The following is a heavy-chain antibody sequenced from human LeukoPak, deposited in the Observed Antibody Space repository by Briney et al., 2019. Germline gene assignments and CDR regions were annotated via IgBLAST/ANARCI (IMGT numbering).Heavy chain of an antibody. Sequence: SETLSLTCTVSGYSISSGYYWGWIRQPRGKGLEWIGSIYHSGSTYYNPSLKSRVTISVDTSKNQFSLKLSSVTAADTAVYYCARFSPSTNFDYWGQGTLVTVSS. CDR3: ARFSPSTNFDY. D-gene: IGHD2-2*01. V-gene: IGHV4-38-2*02. J-gene: IGHJ4*02. CDR2: IYHSGST. CDR1: GYSISSGYY.